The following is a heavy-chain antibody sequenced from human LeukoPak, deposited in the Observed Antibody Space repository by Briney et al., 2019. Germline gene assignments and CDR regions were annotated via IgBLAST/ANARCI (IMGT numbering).Heavy chain of an antibody. Sequence: ASVKVSCKASGYTFTGYYMHWVRQAPGQGLKWMGRINPNSGGTNYAQKFQGRVTMTRDTSISTAYMELSRLRSDGTAVYYCARAIAAANDAFDIWGQGTMVTVSS. V-gene: IGHV1-2*06. CDR3: ARAIAAANDAFDI. CDR1: GYTFTGYY. CDR2: INPNSGGT. J-gene: IGHJ3*02. D-gene: IGHD6-13*01.